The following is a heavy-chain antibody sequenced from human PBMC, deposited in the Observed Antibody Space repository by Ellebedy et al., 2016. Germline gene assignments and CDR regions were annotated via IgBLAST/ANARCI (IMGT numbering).Heavy chain of an antibody. V-gene: IGHV3-23*01. J-gene: IGHJ4*02. CDR1: GIGFSDFF. CDR2: ISAGGETT. CDR3: YYGHYSGF. Sequence: GESLKISCAASGIGFSDFFMSWVRRAPGKGLEWVATISAGGETTYFADSMRGRFTVSRDNSRSTLYLHMNSLRVDDTAVYYCYYGHYSGFWGQGTLVTVSS. D-gene: IGHD4-17*01.